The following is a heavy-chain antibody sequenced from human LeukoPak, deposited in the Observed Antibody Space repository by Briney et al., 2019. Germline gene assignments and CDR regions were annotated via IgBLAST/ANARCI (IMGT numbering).Heavy chain of an antibody. D-gene: IGHD6-19*01. CDR3: ARDEVSGIAVALGAFDI. Sequence: SVKVSCKASGGTFSSYAISWVRQAPGQGLEWMGRIIPILGIANYAQKFQGRVTMTTDTSTSTAYMELRSLRSDDTAVYYCARDEVSGIAVALGAFDIWGQGTMVTVSS. CDR2: IIPILGIA. J-gene: IGHJ3*02. V-gene: IGHV1-69*04. CDR1: GGTFSSYA.